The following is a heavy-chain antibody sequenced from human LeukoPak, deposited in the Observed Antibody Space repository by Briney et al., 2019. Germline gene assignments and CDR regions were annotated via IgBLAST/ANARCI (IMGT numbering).Heavy chain of an antibody. V-gene: IGHV4-38-2*02. CDR1: GGSVSSYY. CDR3: ARDRGSSSWYENYYYMDV. D-gene: IGHD6-13*01. Sequence: SETLSLTCTVSGGSVSSYYWSWIRQPPGKGLEWIGSIYHSGSTYYNPSLKSRVTISVDTSKNQFSLKLSSVTAADTAVYYCARDRGSSSWYENYYYMDVWGKGTTVTVSS. J-gene: IGHJ6*03. CDR2: IYHSGST.